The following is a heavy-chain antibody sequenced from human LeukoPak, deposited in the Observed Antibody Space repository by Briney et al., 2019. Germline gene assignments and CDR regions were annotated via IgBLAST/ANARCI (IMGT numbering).Heavy chain of an antibody. D-gene: IGHD6-6*01. CDR3: ARDGASIAADFDY. CDR2: IYHSGST. J-gene: IGHJ4*02. Sequence: SETLSLTCTVSGYSISSDYYWGWIQQPPGKGLEWIGSIYHSGSTYYDPSLKSRVTISVDTSKNQFSLKLSSVTAADTAVYYCARDGASIAADFDYWGQGTLVTVSS. CDR1: GYSISSDYY. V-gene: IGHV4-38-2*02.